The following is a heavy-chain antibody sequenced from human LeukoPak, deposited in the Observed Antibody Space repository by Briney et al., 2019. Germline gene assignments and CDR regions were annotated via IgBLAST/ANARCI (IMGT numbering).Heavy chain of an antibody. D-gene: IGHD2-2*01. CDR1: GYTFTSYG. Sequence: GASVKVSCKASGYTFTSYGISWVRQAPGQGLEWMGWISAYNGNTNYAQKLQGRVTMTTDTSTSTAYMELRSLRSDDTAVYYCGASIGAVVVPAENGYWGQGTLVTVSS. CDR3: GASIGAVVVPAENGY. J-gene: IGHJ4*02. CDR2: ISAYNGNT. V-gene: IGHV1-18*01.